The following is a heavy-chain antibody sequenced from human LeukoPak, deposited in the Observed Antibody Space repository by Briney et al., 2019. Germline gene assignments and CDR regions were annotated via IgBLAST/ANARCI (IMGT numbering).Heavy chain of an antibody. CDR1: GFTFSSYA. CDR3: AKDRDIVVVVAAIFAY. V-gene: IGHV3-23*01. J-gene: IGHJ4*02. Sequence: GGSLRLSCAASGFTFSSYAMSWVCQAPGKGLEWVSAISGSGGSTYYADSVKGRFTISRDNSKNTLYLQMNSLRAEDTAVYYCAKDRDIVVVVAAIFAYWGQGTLVTVSS. D-gene: IGHD2-15*01. CDR2: ISGSGGST.